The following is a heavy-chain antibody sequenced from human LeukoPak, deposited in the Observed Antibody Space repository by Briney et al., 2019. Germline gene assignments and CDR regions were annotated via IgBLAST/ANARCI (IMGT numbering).Heavy chain of an antibody. CDR2: IYTSGST. CDR1: GGSISSGSYY. D-gene: IGHD1-26*01. Sequence: SQTLSLTCTVSGGSISSGSYYWSWIRQPAGKGLEWIGRIYTSGSTNYNPSLKSRVTISVDTSKNQFSLKLSSVTAADTAVYYCARESSGSYTYHFDYWGQGTPVTVSS. CDR3: ARESSGSYTYHFDY. J-gene: IGHJ4*02. V-gene: IGHV4-61*02.